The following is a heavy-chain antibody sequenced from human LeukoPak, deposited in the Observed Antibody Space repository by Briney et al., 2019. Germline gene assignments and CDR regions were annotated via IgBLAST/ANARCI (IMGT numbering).Heavy chain of an antibody. V-gene: IGHV3-21*01. CDR2: ISSSSSYI. D-gene: IGHD5-12*01. Sequence: GSLRLSCAAPGFTFSSYSMNWVRQAPGKGLEWVSSISSSSSYIYYADSVKGRFTISRDNAKNSLYLQMNSLRAEDTAVYYCARAIVATDAFDIWGQGTKVTVSS. CDR3: ARAIVATDAFDI. CDR1: GFTFSSYS. J-gene: IGHJ3*02.